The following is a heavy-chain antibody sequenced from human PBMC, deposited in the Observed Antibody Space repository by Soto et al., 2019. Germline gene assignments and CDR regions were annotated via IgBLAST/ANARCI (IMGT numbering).Heavy chain of an antibody. D-gene: IGHD2-8*02. Sequence: EMQLVESGGALVQPGRSLRLSCAASGFTFSSSWMAWVRQAPGKGLEWVANINPEGSAEYYVDSVKGRFTISRDNAKNSLYLQMNSLRLEDTALYYCARHGVWCFDFWGQGTLVSISS. J-gene: IGHJ4*02. V-gene: IGHV3-7*02. CDR3: ARHGVWCFDF. CDR2: INPEGSAE. CDR1: GFTFSSSW.